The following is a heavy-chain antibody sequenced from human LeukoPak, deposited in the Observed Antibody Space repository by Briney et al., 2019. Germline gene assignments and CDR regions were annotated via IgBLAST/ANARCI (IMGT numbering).Heavy chain of an antibody. J-gene: IGHJ4*02. Sequence: ASVKVPCKASGGTFSSYAISWVRQAPGQGLEWMGGIIPIFGTANYAQKFQGRVTITADESTSTAYMELSSLRSEDTAVYYCAATSGSAPDYWGQGTLVTVSS. CDR2: IIPIFGTA. CDR1: GGTFSSYA. D-gene: IGHD3-10*01. V-gene: IGHV1-69*13. CDR3: AATSGSAPDY.